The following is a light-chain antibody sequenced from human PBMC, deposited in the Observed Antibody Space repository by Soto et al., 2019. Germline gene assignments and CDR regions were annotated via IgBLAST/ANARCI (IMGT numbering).Light chain of an antibody. Sequence: EIVMTQSPATLSVSPGERATLSCRASQTVGSNLAWYQQKPGQAPKLLIHGASTRATGIPARFSGSGSGTELTLTNSSLQSEDFAVYYCQTYHEWLLTFGGGTKVEIK. V-gene: IGKV3D-15*01. CDR3: QTYHEWLLT. CDR1: QTVGSN. CDR2: GAS. J-gene: IGKJ4*01.